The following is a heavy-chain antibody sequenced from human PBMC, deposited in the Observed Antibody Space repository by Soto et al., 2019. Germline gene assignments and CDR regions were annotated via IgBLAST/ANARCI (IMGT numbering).Heavy chain of an antibody. CDR2: ISAYNGNT. Sequence: QVQLVQSGAEVKKPGASVKFSCKASVYTFTSYGLRWVRQAPGQGLEWMGWISAYNGNTNYAQKLQGRVTMTTDTSTNTADMELRSLGSDDTAVYYCGIDTGNYDYVWGSYRNWGQGTLVTVS. D-gene: IGHD3-16*02. CDR3: GIDTGNYDYVWGSYRN. V-gene: IGHV1-18*01. J-gene: IGHJ4*02. CDR1: VYTFTSYG.